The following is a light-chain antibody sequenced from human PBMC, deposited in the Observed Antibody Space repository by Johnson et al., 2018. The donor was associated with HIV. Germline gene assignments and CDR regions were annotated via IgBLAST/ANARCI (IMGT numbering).Light chain of an antibody. CDR1: SSNIGNNY. Sequence: HSVLTQPPSVSAAPGQKVTISCSGSSSNIGNNYVSWYQQLPGTAPKLLIYENNKRPSGIPDRFSGSKSATSATLGITGLQTGDEADYYCGTWDSSLSAEVFGTGTKVTVL. J-gene: IGLJ1*01. CDR2: ENN. CDR3: GTWDSSLSAEV. V-gene: IGLV1-51*02.